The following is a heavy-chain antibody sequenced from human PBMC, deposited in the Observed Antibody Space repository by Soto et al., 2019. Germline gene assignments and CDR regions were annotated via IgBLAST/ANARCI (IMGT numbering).Heavy chain of an antibody. V-gene: IGHV4-34*01. J-gene: IGHJ4*02. D-gene: IGHD5-12*01. CDR2: INHSGST. CDR1: GGSFRGYY. Sequence: SETLSLTCAVYGGSFRGYYWGWIRQPPGKGLEWIGEINHSGSTNYNPSLKSRVTISVDTSKNQFSLKLSSVTAADTAVYYCARGVATTYFDYWGQGTLVTVSS. CDR3: ARGVATTYFDY.